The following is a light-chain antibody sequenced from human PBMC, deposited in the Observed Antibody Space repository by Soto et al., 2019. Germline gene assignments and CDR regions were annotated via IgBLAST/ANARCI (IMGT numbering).Light chain of an antibody. CDR3: SSYTGSSTPYV. CDR2: EVS. J-gene: IGLJ1*01. CDR1: SSDVGAYNY. V-gene: IGLV2-14*01. Sequence: QSALTQSASASGSPGQSITISCTGTSSDVGAYNYVSWYQQHPGKAPKLMIYEVSNRPSGVSNRFSGSKSGNTASLTISGLQGEDEADYYCSSYTGSSTPYVFGTGTKLTVL.